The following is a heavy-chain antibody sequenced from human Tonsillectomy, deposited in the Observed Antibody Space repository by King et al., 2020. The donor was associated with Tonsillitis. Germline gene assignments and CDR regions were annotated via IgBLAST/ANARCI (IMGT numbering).Heavy chain of an antibody. CDR1: GFTFSSYA. V-gene: IGHV3-23*04. J-gene: IGHJ6*02. D-gene: IGHD3-10*01. CDR3: AKAWGGYGAGSYYSYYYYVMDV. CDR2: ISGSGGST. Sequence: VQLVESGGGLVQPGGSLRLSCAASGFTFSSYAMSWVRQAPGKGLEWVSVISGSGGSTYYADSVKGRFTISRDNSKNTLYLQMNSLRAEDTAVYYCAKAWGGYGAGSYYSYYYYVMDVWGQGTTVTVSS.